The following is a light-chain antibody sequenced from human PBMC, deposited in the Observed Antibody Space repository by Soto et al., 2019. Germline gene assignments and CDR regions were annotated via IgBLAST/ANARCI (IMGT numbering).Light chain of an antibody. CDR3: SSYAGSNNSWV. Sequence: QSALTQPPSASGSPGQSVTISCTGTSSDVGGYNYVSWYQQHPGKAPKLMIYEVSKRPSGVPDRFSGSKSGNTASLTVSGLQAEDEAHYYCSSYAGSNNSWVFGGGTKLTVL. CDR1: SSDVGGYNY. J-gene: IGLJ2*01. V-gene: IGLV2-8*01. CDR2: EVS.